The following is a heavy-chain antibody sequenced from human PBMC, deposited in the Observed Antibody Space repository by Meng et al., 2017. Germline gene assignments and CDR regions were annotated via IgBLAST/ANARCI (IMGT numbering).Heavy chain of an antibody. CDR3: ERDLQLWSNIYYYYYYGMDV. CDR1: GGSISSYY. Sequence: SETLSLTCTVSGGSISSYYWSWIRQPAGKGLEWIGRIYTSGSTNYNPSLKSRVTMSVDTSKNQFSLKLSSVTAADTAVYYCERDLQLWSNIYYYYYYGMDVWGQGTTVTVSS. J-gene: IGHJ6*02. D-gene: IGHD5-18*01. V-gene: IGHV4-4*07. CDR2: IYTSGST.